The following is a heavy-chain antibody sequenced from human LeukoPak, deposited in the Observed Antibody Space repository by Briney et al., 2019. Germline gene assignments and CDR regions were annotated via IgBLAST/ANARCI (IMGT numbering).Heavy chain of an antibody. CDR2: IYGNDDE. D-gene: IGHD4-17*01. V-gene: IGHV2-5*01. CDR1: GFSLNTNAVA. J-gene: IGHJ4*02. Sequence: SGPTLVEPTQTLTLTCTFSGFSLNTNAVAVGWVRQPPGQALEWLTFIYGNDDERYSPSLESRLPITKDTSKNQVVLTMTDMDYVDTATYYCVYRTKVTSVDHWGQGTLVTVSS. CDR3: VYRTKVTSVDH.